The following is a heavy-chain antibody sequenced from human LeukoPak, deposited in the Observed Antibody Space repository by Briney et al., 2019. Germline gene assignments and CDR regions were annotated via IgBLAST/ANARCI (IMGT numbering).Heavy chain of an antibody. Sequence: PGGSLRLSCASSGFTFSSYAMSLVRPAPRKGLEWVSAIRDTGNTYHADSVKGRFTISRDNSKNTLFLQMNSLRPEDAAVYYCAKAPVTTCRGAFCYPFVYWGLGTLVTVSS. J-gene: IGHJ4*02. D-gene: IGHD2-15*01. CDR3: AKAPVTTCRGAFCYPFVY. V-gene: IGHV3-23*01. CDR2: IRDTGNT. CDR1: GFTFSSYA.